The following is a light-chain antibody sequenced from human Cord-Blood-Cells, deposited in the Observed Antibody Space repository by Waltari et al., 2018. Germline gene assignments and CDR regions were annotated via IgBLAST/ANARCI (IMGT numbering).Light chain of an antibody. Sequence: QSALTQPRPVSGALGQSVTISCSGTSSDVCGYIYVSWYQHHPGKAPKLMRYDVSKRPSGVTGRFTGYNAGNTGFLTIAGLQAEGEADYFCCAGAGSYPLVLGGGSKLTVL. CDR2: DVS. J-gene: IGLJ3*02. CDR3: CAGAGSYPLV. V-gene: IGLV2-11*01. CDR1: SSDVCGYIY.